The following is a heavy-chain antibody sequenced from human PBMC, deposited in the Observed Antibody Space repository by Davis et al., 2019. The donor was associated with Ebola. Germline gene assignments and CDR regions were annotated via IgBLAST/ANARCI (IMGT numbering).Heavy chain of an antibody. D-gene: IGHD3-10*01. CDR2: INHSGST. CDR3: ARGRVPRD. V-gene: IGHV4-34*01. Sequence: MPSETPSLTCAVYGGSFSGYYWSWIRQSPGEGLEWIGEINHSGSTNYNPSLKSRVTISVDTSKNQFSLKLSSVTAADTAVYYCARGRVPRDWGPGTLVTVSS. CDR1: GGSFSGYY. J-gene: IGHJ4*02.